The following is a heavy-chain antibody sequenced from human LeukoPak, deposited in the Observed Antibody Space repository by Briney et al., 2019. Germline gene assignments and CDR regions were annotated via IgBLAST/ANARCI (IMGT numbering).Heavy chain of an antibody. CDR2: ISFDGSNK. Sequence: GGSLRLSCAASGFTFSSYTIHWVRQPPGKGLEWVAVISFDGSNKYYADSVKGRFTISRDNSKNTLYLQMNSLRAEDTAVYYCARDRYSSGWYLDYWGQGTLVTVSS. V-gene: IGHV3-30-3*01. CDR3: ARDRYSSGWYLDY. CDR1: GFTFSSYT. D-gene: IGHD6-19*01. J-gene: IGHJ4*02.